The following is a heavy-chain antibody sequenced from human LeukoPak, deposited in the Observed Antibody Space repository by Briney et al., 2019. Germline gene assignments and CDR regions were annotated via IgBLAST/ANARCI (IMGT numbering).Heavy chain of an antibody. J-gene: IGHJ4*02. Sequence: SVKVSSKASGVTFTIYAISWVRQAPGQGLAWMGGIIPIFGTANYAQKFQGRVTITADESTSTAYMELSSLRSEDTAVYYCARTDLRGVTARDYWGQGTLVTVSS. CDR2: IIPIFGTA. CDR3: ARTDLRGVTARDY. D-gene: IGHD3-10*01. CDR1: GVTFTIYA. V-gene: IGHV1-69*01.